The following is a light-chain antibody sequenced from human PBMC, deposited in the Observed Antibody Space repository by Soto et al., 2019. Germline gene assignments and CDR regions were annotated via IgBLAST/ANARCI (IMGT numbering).Light chain of an antibody. V-gene: IGKV1-39*01. J-gene: IGKJ4*01. CDR2: GSS. CDR1: RTINTY. Sequence: DVRMTQSPSSLSASVGATITITCRASRTINTYLNWFQQKPGEHPRLLIYGSSTLHDGVPSRFSGSGSGADFTLTISGLQPEDFESYHCQQTYCDISFGGGTKV. CDR3: QQTYCDIS.